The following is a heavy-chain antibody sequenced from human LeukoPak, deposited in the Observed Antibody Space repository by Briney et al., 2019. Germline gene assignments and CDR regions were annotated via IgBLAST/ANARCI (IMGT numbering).Heavy chain of an antibody. D-gene: IGHD2-15*01. Sequence: RRSLRPSCAPSGFTLSAYAISWVRLAPGKGLEWVSGIRGSGTDTYHADSVKGRFTISRDNVKNTLDLQMNSLRAGDRAVYYCAKGSTAFGSSWYGKAYYYMDVWGKGTTVTVSS. V-gene: IGHV3-23*01. CDR2: IRGSGTDT. J-gene: IGHJ6*03. CDR3: AKGSTAFGSSWYGKAYYYMDV. CDR1: GFTLSAYA.